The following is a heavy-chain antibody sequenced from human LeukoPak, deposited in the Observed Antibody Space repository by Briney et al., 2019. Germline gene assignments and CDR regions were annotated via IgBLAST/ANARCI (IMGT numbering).Heavy chain of an antibody. CDR2: ISGGGGST. J-gene: IGHJ5*02. Sequence: PGGSLRLSCVASGFTFSNYAMSWVRQAPGKGQEWVSGISGGGGSTYYADSVKGRFTISRDNSKNTLYLQMNSLRAEDTAVYYCAKNTGASVTTFSWGQGTLVTVSS. CDR3: AKNTGASVTTFS. CDR1: GFTFSNYA. V-gene: IGHV3-23*01. D-gene: IGHD4-17*01.